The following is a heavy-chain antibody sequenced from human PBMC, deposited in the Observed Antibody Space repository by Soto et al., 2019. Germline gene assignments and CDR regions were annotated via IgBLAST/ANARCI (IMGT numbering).Heavy chain of an antibody. CDR1: GYTFTSYG. J-gene: IGHJ6*02. Sequence: ASVKVSCKASGYTFTSYGISWVRQTPGQGLEWMGWISAYNGSTSYAQKFQGRVTMTRDTSTSTVYMELSSLRSEDTAVYYCARDLSSYYYYYGMDVWGQGTTVTV. V-gene: IGHV1-18*01. CDR2: ISAYNGST. CDR3: ARDLSSYYYYYGMDV.